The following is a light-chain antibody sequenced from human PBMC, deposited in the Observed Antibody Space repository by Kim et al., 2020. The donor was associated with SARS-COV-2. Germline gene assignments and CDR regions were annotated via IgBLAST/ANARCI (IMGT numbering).Light chain of an antibody. CDR2: TTV. J-gene: IGLJ2*01. Sequence: PEGTVTLPCAASTGAVNIGNYPNWFQQKPGQAPRALIYTTVNKHSWTPARFSGSLLGGKAALTLSGVQPEDEADYYCLLYYGGAQVFGGGTQLTVL. CDR3: LLYYGGAQV. CDR1: TGAVNIGNY. V-gene: IGLV7-43*01.